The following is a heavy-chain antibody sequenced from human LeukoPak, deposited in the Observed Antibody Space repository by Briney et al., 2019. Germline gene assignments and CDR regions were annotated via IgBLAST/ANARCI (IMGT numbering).Heavy chain of an antibody. CDR3: AVRYCSGGSCYSGRDANNYYFDY. CDR2: INHSGST. D-gene: IGHD2-15*01. CDR1: GGSISGYY. J-gene: IGHJ4*02. Sequence: SETLSLTCTVSGGSISGYYWSWIRQPPGKGLEWIGEINHSGSTNYNPSLKSRVTISVDTSKNQFSLKLSSVTAADTAVYYCAVRYCSGGSCYSGRDANNYYFDYWGQGTLVTVSS. V-gene: IGHV4-34*01.